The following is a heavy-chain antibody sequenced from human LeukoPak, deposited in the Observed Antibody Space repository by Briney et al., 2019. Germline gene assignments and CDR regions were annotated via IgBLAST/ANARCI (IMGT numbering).Heavy chain of an antibody. Sequence: GGSLRLSCAASGFTFSSYWMHWVRQAPGKGLEWVSAISGSGGSTYYADSVKGRFTISRDNSKNTLYLQMNSLRAEDTAVYYCAKDPLGQWIDYWGQGTLVTVSS. CDR1: GFTFSSYW. D-gene: IGHD6-19*01. J-gene: IGHJ4*02. V-gene: IGHV3-23*01. CDR3: AKDPLGQWIDY. CDR2: ISGSGGST.